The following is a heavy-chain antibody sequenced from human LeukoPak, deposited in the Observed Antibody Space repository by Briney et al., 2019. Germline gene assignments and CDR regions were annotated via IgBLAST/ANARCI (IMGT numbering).Heavy chain of an antibody. J-gene: IGHJ6*02. D-gene: IGHD1-20*01. CDR3: ARERYHLDYYHGMDV. CDR1: GGTFSSYA. CDR2: VIPIFGTA. Sequence: GASVKVSCKASGGTFSSYAISWVRQAPGQGLEWMGGVIPIFGTANYAQKFQGRVTITADESTSTAYMGLSSLRSEDTAVYYCARERYHLDYYHGMDVWGQGTTVTVSS. V-gene: IGHV1-69*13.